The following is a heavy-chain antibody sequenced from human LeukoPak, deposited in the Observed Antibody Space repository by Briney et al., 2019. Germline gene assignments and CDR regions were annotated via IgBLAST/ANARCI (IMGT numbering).Heavy chain of an antibody. CDR3: AKVEAAAGSPLGY. D-gene: IGHD6-13*01. CDR1: GFTFSSYA. CDR2: ISGSGGST. J-gene: IGHJ4*02. Sequence: GGSLRLSCAASGFTFSSYAMSWVRQAPGKGLEWVSAISGSGGSTYHADSVKGRFTISRDNSKNTLYLQMNSLRAEDTAVYYCAKVEAAAGSPLGYWGQGTLVTVSS. V-gene: IGHV3-23*01.